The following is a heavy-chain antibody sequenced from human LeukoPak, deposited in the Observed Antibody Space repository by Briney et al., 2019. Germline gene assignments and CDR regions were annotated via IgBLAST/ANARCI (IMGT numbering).Heavy chain of an antibody. D-gene: IGHD3-10*01. J-gene: IGHJ4*02. CDR1: GFTFSDYY. CDR3: TREDFYYASGY. Sequence: KPGGSLRLSCAASGFTFSDYYTSWVRQAPGKGLEWVSYISGSGTTIYYADSVRGRFTIYRDNARNSLFLQMNSLRAEDTAMYYCTREDFYYASGYWGQGTLVTVSS. V-gene: IGHV3-11*04. CDR2: ISGSGTTI.